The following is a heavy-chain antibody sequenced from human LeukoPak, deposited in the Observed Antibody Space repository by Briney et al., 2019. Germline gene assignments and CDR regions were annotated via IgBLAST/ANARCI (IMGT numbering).Heavy chain of an antibody. D-gene: IGHD6-13*01. Sequence: GGSLRLSCAASGFTFSSYAMTWVRQAPGKGLEWVSSISGGGDSTDYADSVKGRFTISRDNSKNTLYLQMNSLRAEDTAIYYCVFAYSFSWDFDYWGQGTLVTVSS. CDR2: ISGGGDST. J-gene: IGHJ4*02. CDR1: GFTFSSYA. V-gene: IGHV3-23*01. CDR3: VFAYSFSWDFDY.